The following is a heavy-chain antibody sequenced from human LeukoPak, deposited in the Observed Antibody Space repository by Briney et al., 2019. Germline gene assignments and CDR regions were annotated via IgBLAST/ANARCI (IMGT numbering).Heavy chain of an antibody. D-gene: IGHD6-13*01. Sequence: GGSLRLSCAASGFTFDDYGMSWVRQTPGKGLEWVANIKQEGSARYYVDSVTGRFTISRDNAVNSLYLQMNSLRVEDTAVYYCARDPGIAAAGTVGYFDSWGQGILVTVSS. V-gene: IGHV3-7*01. CDR3: ARDPGIAAAGTVGYFDS. CDR1: GFTFDDYG. J-gene: IGHJ4*02. CDR2: IKQEGSAR.